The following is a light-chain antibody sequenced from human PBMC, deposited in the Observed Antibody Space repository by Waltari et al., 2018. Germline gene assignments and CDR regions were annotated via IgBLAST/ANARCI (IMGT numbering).Light chain of an antibody. CDR3: SSYTSSSTPYV. J-gene: IGLJ1*01. V-gene: IGLV2-14*01. CDR1: SSDVGRHNY. Sequence: QSALTQPASVSGTPGQSITISCTGASSDVGRHNYVAWYQHHPGKAPKLMIYEVSNRPSGVSNRFSGSKSGNTASLTISGLQAEDEADYYCSSYTSSSTPYVFGTGTKVTVL. CDR2: EVS.